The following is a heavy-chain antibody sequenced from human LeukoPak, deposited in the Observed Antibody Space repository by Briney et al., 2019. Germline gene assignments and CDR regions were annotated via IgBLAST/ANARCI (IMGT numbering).Heavy chain of an antibody. D-gene: IGHD5-24*01. CDR1: GFTFSGSA. CDR2: IRSKANSYAT. Sequence: PGGSLRLSCAASGFTFSGSAMHWVRQASGKGLEWVGRIRSKANSYATAYAASVKGRFTISRDDSKNTAYLQMNSLKTEDTAVYYCTSAGPNKRWLQSNPRFDYWGQGTLVTVSS. J-gene: IGHJ4*02. V-gene: IGHV3-73*01. CDR3: TSAGPNKRWLQSNPRFDY.